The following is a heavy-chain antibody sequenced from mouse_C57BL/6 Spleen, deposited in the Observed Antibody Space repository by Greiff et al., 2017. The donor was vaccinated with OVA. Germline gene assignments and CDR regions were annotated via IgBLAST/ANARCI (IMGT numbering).Heavy chain of an antibody. Sequence: QVQLQQSGAELVMPGASVKLSCKASGYTFTSYWMHWVKQRPGQGLEWIGEIDPSDSYTNYNQKFKGKSTLTVDKSSSTAYMQLSSLTSEDSAVYYCARRGYDYGGVYYFDYWGQGTTLTVSS. J-gene: IGHJ2*01. CDR3: ARRGYDYGGVYYFDY. CDR2: IDPSDSYT. CDR1: GYTFTSYW. D-gene: IGHD2-4*01. V-gene: IGHV1-69*01.